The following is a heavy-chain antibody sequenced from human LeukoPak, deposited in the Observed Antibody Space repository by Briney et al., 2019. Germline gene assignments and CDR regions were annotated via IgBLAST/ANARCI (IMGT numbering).Heavy chain of an antibody. CDR3: ARDLLLDS. Sequence: ASVKVSCKASGYTFTGYYMHWMRQAPGQGLEWMGWINPNSGVTNYAQNFQGRVTMTRDTSISTAFMELTSLRPDDTAVYYCARDLLLDSWGQGTLVTVSS. D-gene: IGHD5-18*01. CDR1: GYTFTGYY. CDR2: INPNSGVT. J-gene: IGHJ4*02. V-gene: IGHV1-2*02.